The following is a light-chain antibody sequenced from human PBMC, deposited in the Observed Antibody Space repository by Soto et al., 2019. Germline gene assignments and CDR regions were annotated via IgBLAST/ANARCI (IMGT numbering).Light chain of an antibody. Sequence: EIVLTQSPGTLSLSPGARATLSCRASQSLSRSSLAWYQQKPGQAPRLLIYDASNRATGIPDRFSGSGSGTDFTLTITRLEPEDFAVYYCQQYNGSLTFGGGTKVDIK. J-gene: IGKJ4*01. V-gene: IGKV3-20*01. CDR2: DAS. CDR1: QSLSRSS. CDR3: QQYNGSLT.